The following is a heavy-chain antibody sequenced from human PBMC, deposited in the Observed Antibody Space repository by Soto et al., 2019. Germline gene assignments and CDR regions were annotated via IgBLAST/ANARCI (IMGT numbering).Heavy chain of an antibody. V-gene: IGHV3-23*01. Sequence: PGGSLRLSCAASGFTFSSYAMSWVRQAPGKGLEWVSAISGSGGSTYYADSVKGRFTISRDNSKNTLYLQMNSLRAEDTAVYYCAKEVSYGSGSYYREPWFDPWGQGTLVTVSS. D-gene: IGHD3-10*01. CDR3: AKEVSYGSGSYYREPWFDP. CDR2: ISGSGGST. J-gene: IGHJ5*02. CDR1: GFTFSSYA.